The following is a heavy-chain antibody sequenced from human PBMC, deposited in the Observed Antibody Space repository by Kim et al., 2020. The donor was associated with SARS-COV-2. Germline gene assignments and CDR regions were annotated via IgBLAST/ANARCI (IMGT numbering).Heavy chain of an antibody. CDR2: T. V-gene: IGHV3-48*03. Sequence: TYGADTVRGRFTISGDNDKNSLFLQMNSLRAEDTAVYYCARGPNYSPFDYWGQGTLVTVSS. D-gene: IGHD4-4*01. J-gene: IGHJ4*02. CDR3: ARGPNYSPFDY.